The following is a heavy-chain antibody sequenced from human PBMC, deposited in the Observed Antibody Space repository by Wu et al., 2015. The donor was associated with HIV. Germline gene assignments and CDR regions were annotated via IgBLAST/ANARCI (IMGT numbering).Heavy chain of an antibody. Sequence: QVQLVQFGAEVKNPGSSVRVSCKASGATFTSYALSWVRQAPGQGLEWMGRLIPMYGTANYAQKFQGRVTMTTDTSTSTAYMELRSLRSDDTAVYYCARGGGHSSGWYGYWGQGTLVTVSS. CDR3: ARGGGHSSGWYGY. CDR1: GATFTSYA. CDR2: LIPMYGTA. J-gene: IGHJ4*02. V-gene: IGHV1-69*05. D-gene: IGHD6-19*01.